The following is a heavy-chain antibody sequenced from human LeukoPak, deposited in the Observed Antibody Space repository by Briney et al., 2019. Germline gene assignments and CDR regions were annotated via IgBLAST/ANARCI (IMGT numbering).Heavy chain of an antibody. CDR3: ARDQSGYSGYDPFDY. Sequence: GASVKVSCKASGYTFTSYGISWVRQAPGQGLEWMGWISAYNGNTNYAQKPQGRVTMTTDTSTSTAYMELRSLRSDDTAVYYCARDQSGYSGYDPFDYWGQGTLVTVSS. CDR2: ISAYNGNT. J-gene: IGHJ4*02. CDR1: GYTFTSYG. D-gene: IGHD5-12*01. V-gene: IGHV1-18*01.